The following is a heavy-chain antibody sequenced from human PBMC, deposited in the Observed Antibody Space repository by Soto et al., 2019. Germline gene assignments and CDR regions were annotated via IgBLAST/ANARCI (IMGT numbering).Heavy chain of an antibody. CDR3: ARADYYDSSGHFDH. V-gene: IGHV1-69*01. CDR1: GGTFSTCA. D-gene: IGHD3-22*01. J-gene: IGHJ4*02. Sequence: QVQLVQSGAEVKKPGSSVKVSCEASGGTFSTCAMNWVRQAPGLGLEWMGGIIPIFGTTNYAQKFQGRVTITADQFTSTAYMELSGLRSEDTGVYFCARADYYDSSGHFDHWGQGTLVTVSS. CDR2: IIPIFGTT.